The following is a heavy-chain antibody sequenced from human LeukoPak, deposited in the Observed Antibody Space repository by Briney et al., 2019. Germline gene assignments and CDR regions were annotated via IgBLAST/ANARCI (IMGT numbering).Heavy chain of an antibody. J-gene: IGHJ6*02. V-gene: IGHV3-15*01. CDR1: GFTFNNAG. D-gene: IGHD3-10*01. CDR2: IRSKTGGGTT. Sequence: GGSLRLSCAASGFTFNNAGMSWVRQAPGKGLEWVARIRSKTGGGTTDDAAPGKGRFTSSRDDSKNTLYLQMNSLKTEDTAVYYCTTSLEVRGVIIPEYYYYGMAVWRQGTTVTVSS. CDR3: TTSLEVRGVIIPEYYYYGMAV.